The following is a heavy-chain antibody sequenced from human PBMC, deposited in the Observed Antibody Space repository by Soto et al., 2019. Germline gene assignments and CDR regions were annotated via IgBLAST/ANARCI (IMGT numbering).Heavy chain of an antibody. V-gene: IGHV3-48*03. Sequence: GGPKRLPFAALGGTLGCYESNWVTPAPGKGLEWVSYISSSGSTIYYADSVKGRFTISRDNAKNSLYLQMNSLRAEDTAVYYCASSPRGGATPFQHWGQGTLVTVSS. CDR1: GGTLGCYE. D-gene: IGHD1-26*01. CDR3: ASSPRGGATPFQH. CDR2: ISSSGSTI. J-gene: IGHJ1*01.